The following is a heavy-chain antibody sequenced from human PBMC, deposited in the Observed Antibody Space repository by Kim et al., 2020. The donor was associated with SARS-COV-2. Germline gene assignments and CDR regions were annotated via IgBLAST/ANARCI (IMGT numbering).Heavy chain of an antibody. CDR3: TRQYSGYARGAFDI. V-gene: IGHV4-39*01. J-gene: IGHJ3*02. D-gene: IGHD5-12*01. Sequence: NPSLKNRDSISVDTSKNQFSLNLSSVTAADTAVYYCTRQYSGYARGAFDIWGQGTMVTVSS.